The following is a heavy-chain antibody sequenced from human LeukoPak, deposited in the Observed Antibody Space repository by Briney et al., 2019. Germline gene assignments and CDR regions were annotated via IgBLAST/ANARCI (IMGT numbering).Heavy chain of an antibody. D-gene: IGHD6-6*01. CDR1: GFTFSSYS. Sequence: SGGSLRLSCAASGFTFSSYSMNWVRQAPGKGLEWVSSISSSSSYIYYADSVKGRFTISRDNAKNSLYLQMNSLRAEDTAVYYCARGGDVAARLYTMAFDIWGQGTMVTVSS. V-gene: IGHV3-21*01. CDR3: ARGGDVAARLYTMAFDI. J-gene: IGHJ3*02. CDR2: ISSSSSYI.